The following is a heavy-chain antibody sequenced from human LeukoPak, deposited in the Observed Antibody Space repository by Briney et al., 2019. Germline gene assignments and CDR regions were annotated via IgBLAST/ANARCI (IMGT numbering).Heavy chain of an antibody. CDR3: TTELITLDAFDI. D-gene: IGHD3-22*01. Sequence: PGGSLRLSCAASGCTFSNAWRSWVRQAPGKGLEWGVRIQSKTDGGTTDYAAPVKGRFTISRDDSKNTLYLQMNILKTEDKAVYYCTTELITLDAFDIWGQGTMVTVSS. CDR2: IQSKTDGGTT. V-gene: IGHV3-15*01. J-gene: IGHJ3*02. CDR1: GCTFSNAW.